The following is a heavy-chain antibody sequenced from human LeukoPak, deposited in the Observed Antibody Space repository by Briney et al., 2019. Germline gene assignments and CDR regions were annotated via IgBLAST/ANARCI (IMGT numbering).Heavy chain of an antibody. Sequence: GGSLRLSCAASGFTFSSYEMNWVRQAPGKGLEWVSYISNSGSTIYYADSVKGRFTISRDNSKNTLNLQMNSLRAEDTAVYYCAKDPTHYRVWDYYETIGLSYWGQGTLVTVSS. CDR2: ISNSGSTI. J-gene: IGHJ4*02. V-gene: IGHV3-48*03. CDR3: AKDPTHYRVWDYYETIGLSY. CDR1: GFTFSSYE. D-gene: IGHD3-22*01.